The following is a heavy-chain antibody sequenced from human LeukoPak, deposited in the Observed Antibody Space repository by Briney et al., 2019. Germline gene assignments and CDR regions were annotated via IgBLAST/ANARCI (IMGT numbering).Heavy chain of an antibody. Sequence: QPGGSLRLSCAASGFTFSSYGMHWVRQAPGKGLEWVAVIWYSGSNKYYADSVKGRFTVSRDKSKNTLYLQMNSLRAEDTAVYYCAKAAGDWNKDFDYWGQGTLVTVSS. V-gene: IGHV3-30*02. CDR1: GFTFSSYG. CDR2: IWYSGSNK. J-gene: IGHJ4*02. D-gene: IGHD1-1*01. CDR3: AKAAGDWNKDFDY.